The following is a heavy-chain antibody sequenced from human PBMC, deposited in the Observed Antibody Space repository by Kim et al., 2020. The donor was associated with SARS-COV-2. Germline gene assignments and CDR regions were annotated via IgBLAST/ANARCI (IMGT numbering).Heavy chain of an antibody. CDR2: INSDGSST. CDR3: ARVHSIYSSGWYGYYYGMDV. D-gene: IGHD6-19*01. Sequence: GGSLRLSCAASGFTFSSYWMHWVRQAPGKGLVWVSRINSDGSSTSYADSVKGRFTISRDNAKNTLYLQMNSLRAEDTAVYYCARVHSIYSSGWYGYYYGMDVWGQGTKVTVSS. J-gene: IGHJ6*02. CDR1: GFTFSSYW. V-gene: IGHV3-74*01.